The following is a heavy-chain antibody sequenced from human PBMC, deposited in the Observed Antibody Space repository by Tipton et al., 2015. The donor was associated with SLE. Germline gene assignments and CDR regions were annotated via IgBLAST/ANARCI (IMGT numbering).Heavy chain of an antibody. J-gene: IGHJ6*02. CDR3: ARGGLEDYYYYGMDV. CDR2: ISSFGDTI. Sequence: SLRLSCEASGFSVSDHYMTWIRQAPGKGLEWISYISSFGDTIYHADSVKGRFTISRDSAKNSLYLQMNSLTAADTAMYYCARGGLEDYYYYGMDVWGQGTAVTVSS. D-gene: IGHD5-24*01. V-gene: IGHV3-11*01. CDR1: GFSVSDHY.